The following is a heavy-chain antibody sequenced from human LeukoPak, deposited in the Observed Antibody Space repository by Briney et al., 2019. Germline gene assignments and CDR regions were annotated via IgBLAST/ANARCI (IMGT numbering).Heavy chain of an antibody. Sequence: GGSLRLSCAASGFTVSSNYMSWVRQAPGEGLEWVSVIYSGGSTYYADSVKGRFTISRDNSKNTLYLQMNSLRAEDTAVYYCARDRELDYGMDVWGQGTTVAVSS. CDR2: IYSGGST. J-gene: IGHJ6*02. CDR1: GFTVSSNY. CDR3: ARDRELDYGMDV. V-gene: IGHV3-66*01. D-gene: IGHD1-26*01.